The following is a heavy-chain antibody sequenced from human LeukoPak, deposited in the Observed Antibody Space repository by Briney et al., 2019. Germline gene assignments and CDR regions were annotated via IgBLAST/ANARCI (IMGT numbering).Heavy chain of an antibody. CDR2: ISGSGGST. CDR1: GFTFSSYA. V-gene: IGHV3-23*01. Sequence: GGSLRLSCAASGFTFSSYAMSWVRQAPGKGLEWVSAISGSGGSTYSAVSVKGRFTISRDNSKNTLYLQMNSLRAEDTAVYYCAKGQLEWLLTTQDIDYWGQGTLVTVSS. CDR3: AKGQLEWLLTTQDIDY. J-gene: IGHJ4*02. D-gene: IGHD3-3*01.